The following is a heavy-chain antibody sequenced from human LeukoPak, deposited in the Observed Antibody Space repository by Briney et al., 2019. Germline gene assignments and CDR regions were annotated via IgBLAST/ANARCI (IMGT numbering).Heavy chain of an antibody. Sequence: GASVKVSCKASGYTFTSYGISWVRQAPGQGLEWMGWISAYNGNTNYAQKLQGRVTMTTDTSTSTAYMELRSLRSDETAVYYCARAHSSGWYNSWPYYYYYYYMDVWGKGTTVTVSS. D-gene: IGHD6-19*01. CDR2: ISAYNGNT. CDR3: ARAHSSGWYNSWPYYYYYYYMDV. J-gene: IGHJ6*03. V-gene: IGHV1-18*01. CDR1: GYTFTSYG.